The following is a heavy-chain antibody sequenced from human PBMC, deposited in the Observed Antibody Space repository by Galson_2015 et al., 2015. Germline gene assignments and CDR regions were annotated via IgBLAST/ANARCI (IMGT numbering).Heavy chain of an antibody. Sequence: SVKVSCKASGYAFTSYDINWVRQATGQGLEWMGWMNPNSGNTGYAQKFQGRVTMTRDTSINTAYMELSSLRSEDTAVYYCARGEGTDYYYYYMDVWGKGTTVTVSS. J-gene: IGHJ6*03. CDR1: GYAFTSYD. CDR2: MNPNSGNT. D-gene: IGHD1-1*01. V-gene: IGHV1-8*01. CDR3: ARGEGTDYYYYYMDV.